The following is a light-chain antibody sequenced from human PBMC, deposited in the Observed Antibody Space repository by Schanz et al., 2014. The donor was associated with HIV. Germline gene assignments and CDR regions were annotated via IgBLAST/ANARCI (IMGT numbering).Light chain of an antibody. Sequence: EIVLTQSPGTLSLSPGERATLSCRASQSVSSSYLAWYQQKPGQAPRLLIYGASSRATGIPDRFSGSGSGTVSTLTISRVEAEDYTFYYYKHDGCSPGTFCRGTKLEI. CDR1: QSVSSSY. V-gene: IGKV3-20*01. CDR3: KHDGCSPGT. J-gene: IGKJ2*01. CDR2: GAS.